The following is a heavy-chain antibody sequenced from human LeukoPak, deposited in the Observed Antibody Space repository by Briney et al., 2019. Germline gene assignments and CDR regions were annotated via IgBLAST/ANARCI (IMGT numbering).Heavy chain of an antibody. V-gene: IGHV3-48*03. CDR1: GFTFSSYE. CDR2: ISSSGSTI. Sequence: GGSLRLSCAASGFTFSSYEMNWVRQAPGKGLEWVSYISSSGSTIYYADSVKGRFTIPRDNAKNSLYLQMNSLRAEDTAVYYCAKFPVGAAAAGNLEIDYWGQGTLVTVSS. J-gene: IGHJ4*02. CDR3: AKFPVGAAAAGNLEIDY. D-gene: IGHD6-13*01.